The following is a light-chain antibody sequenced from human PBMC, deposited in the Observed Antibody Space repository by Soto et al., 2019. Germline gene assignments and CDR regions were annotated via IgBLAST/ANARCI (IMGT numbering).Light chain of an antibody. J-gene: IGKJ1*01. Sequence: EIVLTQSPGTLSLSPGERATLSCRASQSVSSSYLAWYQQKPGQAPRLLIYGASSRATGIPDRFSGSGSGTDFTLTISRLEPGDFAVYYCQQYGSSRTFGQGTKVYIK. CDR1: QSVSSSY. CDR3: QQYGSSRT. V-gene: IGKV3-20*01. CDR2: GAS.